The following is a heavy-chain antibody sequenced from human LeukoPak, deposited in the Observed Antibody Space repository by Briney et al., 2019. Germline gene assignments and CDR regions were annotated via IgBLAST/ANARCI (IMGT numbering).Heavy chain of an antibody. CDR3: ARVAYAGAFDI. CDR1: GGSFSDYY. D-gene: IGHD4-17*01. Sequence: LSLTCAVYGGSFSDYYTSWIRQAPGKGLEWVSYISSSGSTIYYADSVKGRFTISRDNAKNSLYLQMNSLRAEDTAVYYCARVAYAGAFDIWGQGTMVTVSS. J-gene: IGHJ3*02. CDR2: ISSSGSTI. V-gene: IGHV3-11*01.